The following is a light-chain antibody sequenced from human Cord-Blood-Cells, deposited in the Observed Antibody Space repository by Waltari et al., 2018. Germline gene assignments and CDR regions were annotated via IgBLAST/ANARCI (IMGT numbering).Light chain of an antibody. CDR3: QLYYSYPLT. Sequence: AIRQTQSPSSFSASIGDRVTITCRASQGISSYLAWYQQKPGKAPKLLIYAASTLQSGVPSRFSGSGSGTDFTLTISCLQSEDFATYYCQLYYSYPLTFGGGTKVEIK. CDR1: QGISSY. CDR2: AAS. V-gene: IGKV1-8*01. J-gene: IGKJ4*01.